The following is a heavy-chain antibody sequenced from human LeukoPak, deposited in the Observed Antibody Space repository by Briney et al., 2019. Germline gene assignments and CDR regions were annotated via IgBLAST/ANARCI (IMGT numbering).Heavy chain of an antibody. CDR1: GFTFGDYA. J-gene: IGHJ4*02. Sequence: PGRSLRLSCAASGFTFGDYAIHWVRQAPGKGLEWVSSISWNSGTLGYADSVNGRFTISRDNSKTSLYLQMNSLRAEDTAFYYCAKDVSLTTMKGLDYWGQGTLVTVSS. D-gene: IGHD1-14*01. CDR3: AKDVSLTTMKGLDY. V-gene: IGHV3-9*01. CDR2: ISWNSGTL.